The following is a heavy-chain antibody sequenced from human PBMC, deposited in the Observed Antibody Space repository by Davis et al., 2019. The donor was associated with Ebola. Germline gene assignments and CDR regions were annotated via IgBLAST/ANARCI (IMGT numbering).Heavy chain of an antibody. Sequence: AASVKASCKASGYTFTSYAMNWVRQAPGQGLEWMGWINTNTGNPTYAQGFTGRFVFSLDTSVSTAYLQISSLKAEDTAVYYCACGYSSSWSTFDYWGQGTLVTVSS. CDR2: INTNTGNP. CDR3: ACGYSSSWSTFDY. CDR1: GYTFTSYA. V-gene: IGHV7-4-1*02. J-gene: IGHJ4*02. D-gene: IGHD6-13*01.